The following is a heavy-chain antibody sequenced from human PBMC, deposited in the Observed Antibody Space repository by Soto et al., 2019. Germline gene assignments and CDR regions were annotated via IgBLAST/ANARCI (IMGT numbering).Heavy chain of an antibody. Sequence: SETLSLTCAVYGGSFSGYYWSWIRQPPGKGLEWIGEIKHSGSTNYNPSLKSRVTISVDTSKNQFSLKLSSVTAADTAVYYCARYGGYYYGMDVWGQGTTVTVSS. CDR3: ARYGGYYYGMDV. D-gene: IGHD3-10*01. J-gene: IGHJ6*02. CDR1: GGSFSGYY. V-gene: IGHV4-34*01. CDR2: IKHSGST.